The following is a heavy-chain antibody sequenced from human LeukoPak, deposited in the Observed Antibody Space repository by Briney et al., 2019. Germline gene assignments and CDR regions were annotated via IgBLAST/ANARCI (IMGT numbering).Heavy chain of an antibody. J-gene: IGHJ6*02. CDR2: FDPEDGET. D-gene: IGHD3-10*01. CDR1: GYTLTELS. Sequence: ASVKVSCKVSGYTLTELSMHWVRQAPGKGLEWMGGFDPEDGETIYAQKFQGRVTMTEDTSTDTAYMELSSLRSEDTAVYYCARDVTYYYGSGSLYGGYYYYGMDVWGQGTTVTVSS. CDR3: ARDVTYYYGSGSLYGGYYYYGMDV. V-gene: IGHV1-24*01.